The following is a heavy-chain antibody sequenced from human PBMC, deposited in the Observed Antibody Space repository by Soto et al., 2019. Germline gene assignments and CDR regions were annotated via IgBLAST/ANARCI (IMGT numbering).Heavy chain of an antibody. D-gene: IGHD3-10*01. CDR3: ARSSTAITMVRGVMNYYYYGMDV. V-gene: IGHV3-30*03. CDR2: ISYDGSNK. CDR1: GFTFSSYG. Sequence: AGGSLRLSCAASGFTFSSYGIHWVRQAPGKGLEWVAIISYDGSNKYYADSVKGRFTISRDNSKNTLYLQMNSLRAEDTAVYYCARSSTAITMVRGVMNYYYYGMDVWGQGTTVTVSS. J-gene: IGHJ6*02.